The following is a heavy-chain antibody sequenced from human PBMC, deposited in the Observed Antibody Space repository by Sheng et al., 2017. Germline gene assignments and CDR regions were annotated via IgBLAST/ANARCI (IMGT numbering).Heavy chain of an antibody. Sequence: QVQLVQSGAEVKKPGSSVKVSCKASGGTFSSYAISWVRQAPGQGLEWMGGIIPIFGTANYAQKFQGRVTITADESTSTAYMELSSLRSEDTAVYYCARSWVGDSSSWTPAENWFDPWGQGTLVTVSS. CDR2: IIPIFGTA. V-gene: IGHV1-69*01. CDR3: ARSWVGDSSSWTPAENWFDP. CDR1: GGTFSSYA. D-gene: IGHD6-13*01. J-gene: IGHJ5*02.